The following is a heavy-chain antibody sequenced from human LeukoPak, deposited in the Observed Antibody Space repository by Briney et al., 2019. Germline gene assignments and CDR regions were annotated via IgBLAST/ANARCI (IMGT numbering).Heavy chain of an antibody. D-gene: IGHD3/OR15-3a*01. Sequence: QPGGSLRLSCAPSGFTFSTYEMNWVRHARGKGLEWVSYIHTSGSIIYYADSVKGRFTISRDNAKNSLYLQMSSLRVEDTAVYYCARDPPGTVSFDYWGQGTLVTVSS. J-gene: IGHJ4*02. CDR1: GFTFSTYE. V-gene: IGHV3-48*03. CDR2: IHTSGSII. CDR3: ARDPPGTVSFDY.